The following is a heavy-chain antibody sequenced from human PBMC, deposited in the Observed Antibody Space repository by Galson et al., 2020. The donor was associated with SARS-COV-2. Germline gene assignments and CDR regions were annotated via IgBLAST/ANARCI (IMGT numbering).Heavy chain of an antibody. J-gene: IGHJ3*02. CDR3: ARDGTAMVTNGFDI. V-gene: IGHV1-2*02. CDR1: YY. D-gene: IGHD5-18*01. CDR2: INPNSGGT. Sequence: YYMHWVRQAPGQGLEWMGWINPNSGGTNYAQKFQGRVTMTRDTSISIAYMELSRLRSDDTAVYYCARDGTAMVTNGFDIWGQGTMVTVSS.